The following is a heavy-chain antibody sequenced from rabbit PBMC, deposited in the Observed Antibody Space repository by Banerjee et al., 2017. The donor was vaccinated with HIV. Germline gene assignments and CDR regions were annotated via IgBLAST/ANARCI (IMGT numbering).Heavy chain of an antibody. V-gene: IGHV1S45*01. CDR1: GFSFSNKYV. CDR3: ARDLGGSSDL. CDR2: INTSSGNI. D-gene: IGHD8-1*01. J-gene: IGHJ3*01. Sequence: EQLEESGGDLVKPEGSLTLTCTASGFSFSNKYVMRWVRQAPGKGLEWIACINTSSGNIVYATWAKGRFTISKTSWTTVTLQMTGLTAADTATYFCARDLGGSSDLWGQGTLVTVS.